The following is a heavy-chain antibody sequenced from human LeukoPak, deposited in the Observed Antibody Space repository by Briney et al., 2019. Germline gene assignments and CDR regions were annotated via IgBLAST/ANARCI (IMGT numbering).Heavy chain of an antibody. V-gene: IGHV1-69*13. J-gene: IGHJ4*02. CDR3: ATEPLEGRFIGGVPY. CDR1: GGTFSSYA. D-gene: IGHD3-16*01. Sequence: GASVKVSCKASGGTFSSYAISWVRQAPGQGLEWMGGIIPIFGTANYAQKFQGRVTITADESTSTAYMELSSLRSEDTAVYYCATEPLEGRFIGGVPYWGQGTLVTVSS. CDR2: IIPIFGTA.